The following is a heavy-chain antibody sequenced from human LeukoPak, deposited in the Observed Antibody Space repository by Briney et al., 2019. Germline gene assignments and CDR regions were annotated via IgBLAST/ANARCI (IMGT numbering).Heavy chain of an antibody. CDR3: ARSRRIAVAGTISYYFDY. J-gene: IGHJ4*02. D-gene: IGHD6-19*01. Sequence: PGGSLRLSCAASGFTFSSYAMHWVRQAPGKGLEWVAVIWYDGSNKYYADSVKGRFTISRDNAKNTLYLQMNSLRAEDTAVYYCARSRRIAVAGTISYYFDYWGQGTLVTVSS. V-gene: IGHV3-33*08. CDR1: GFTFSSYA. CDR2: IWYDGSNK.